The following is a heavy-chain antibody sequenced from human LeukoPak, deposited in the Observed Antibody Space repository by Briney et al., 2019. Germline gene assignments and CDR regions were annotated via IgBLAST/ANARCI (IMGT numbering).Heavy chain of an antibody. CDR2: INPDTGDK. V-gene: IGHV1-8*03. Sequence: GASVKVSCKASGYTFTNYHINWVRQASGQGLEWMTWINPDTGDKGYARKLQDRDTITTDTSISTAYMELSSLSSEDTAVYFCARTTSMTASGYDYWGQGTLVTVSS. D-gene: IGHD2-21*02. CDR3: ARTTSMTASGYDY. CDR1: GYTFTNYH. J-gene: IGHJ4*02.